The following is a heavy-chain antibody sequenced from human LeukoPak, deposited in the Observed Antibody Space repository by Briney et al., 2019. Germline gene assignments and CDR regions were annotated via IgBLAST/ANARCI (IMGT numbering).Heavy chain of an antibody. CDR1: GGSISSGGYY. CDR3: ARDTETRRGYSYGLQVDY. CDR2: IYYSGST. V-gene: IGHV4-31*03. J-gene: IGHJ4*02. Sequence: PSETLSLTCTVSGGSISSGGYYWSWIRQHPGKGLEWIGYIYYSGSTHYNPSLKSRVTISVDTSKNQFSLKLSSVTAADTAVYYCARDTETRRGYSYGLQVDYWGQGTLVTVSS. D-gene: IGHD5-18*01.